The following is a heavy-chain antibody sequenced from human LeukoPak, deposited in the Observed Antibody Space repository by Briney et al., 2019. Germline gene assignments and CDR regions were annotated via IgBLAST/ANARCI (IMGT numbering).Heavy chain of an antibody. Sequence: TGGSLSLSCAASGFTLSRHAMHWVRQAPGKGLEYVSAISSNGGSTYYANSVKGRFTISRDNSKNTLYLQMGSLRAEDMAVYYCASDMGATGTTWGFGYWGQGTLVTVSS. CDR3: ASDMGATGTTWGFGY. CDR1: GFTLSRHA. V-gene: IGHV3-64*01. CDR2: ISSNGGST. J-gene: IGHJ4*02. D-gene: IGHD1-1*01.